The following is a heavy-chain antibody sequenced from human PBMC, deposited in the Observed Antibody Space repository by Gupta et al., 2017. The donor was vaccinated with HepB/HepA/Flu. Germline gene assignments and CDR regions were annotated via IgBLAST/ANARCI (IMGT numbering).Heavy chain of an antibody. Sequence: QAQFLQSGAEVKKPGASVTLSCKASGYTISTYYIHWLRQAPGQGLEWMGCINPNSGDTEDVQGFKGRVLMTRDKSVSTFYMTLSRLQSDDTAVYYCARDVEGSQGGAFDLWGQGTRVIVS. J-gene: IGHJ3*01. D-gene: IGHD3-3*01. V-gene: IGHV1-2*02. CDR2: INPNSGDT. CDR3: ARDVEGSQGGAFDL. CDR1: GYTISTYY.